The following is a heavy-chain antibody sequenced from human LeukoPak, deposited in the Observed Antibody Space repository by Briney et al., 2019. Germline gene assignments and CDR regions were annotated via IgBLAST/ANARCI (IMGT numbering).Heavy chain of an antibody. J-gene: IGHJ4*02. V-gene: IGHV3-48*03. CDR3: AETYLVRSL. CDR2: ISSSGSTA. D-gene: IGHD3-10*01. Sequence: GGSLRLSCAASGFIFSNYEMNWVRQAPGKGLEGVAFISSSGSTAYYADSVRGRFTISRDNAKNSLYLQMNSLRVEDTAVYYCAETYLVRSLGGQGTLVTVSS. CDR1: GFIFSNYE.